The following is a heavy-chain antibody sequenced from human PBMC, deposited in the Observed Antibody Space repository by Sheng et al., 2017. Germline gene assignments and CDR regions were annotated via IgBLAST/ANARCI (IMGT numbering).Heavy chain of an antibody. J-gene: IGHJ4*02. D-gene: IGHD3-9*01. Sequence: QITLKESGPTLMKPTQTLTLTYTFSGFSLSTSGVGVGWVRQPPGKALEWLALIYWNDDKRYSPSLKSRLTITKDTSKNQVVLTMTNMDPVDTATYYCARTGLKLLTGYYHYFDYWGQGTLVTVSS. CDR3: ARTGLKLLTGYYHYFDY. CDR2: IYWNDDK. CDR1: GFSLSTSGVG. V-gene: IGHV2-5*01.